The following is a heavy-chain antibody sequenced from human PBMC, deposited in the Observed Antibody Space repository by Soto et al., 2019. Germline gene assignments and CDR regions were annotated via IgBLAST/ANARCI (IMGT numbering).Heavy chain of an antibody. CDR2: ISYDGSNK. CDR3: ASSTYDFWSGYTSGYCYMDV. D-gene: IGHD3-3*01. Sequence: QVQLVESGGGVVQPGRSLRLSCAASGFTFSSYGMHWVRQAPGKGLEWVAVISYDGSNKYYADSVKGRFTISRDNSKNSLYLQMNSLRAEDTAVYYCASSTYDFWSGYTSGYCYMDVWGKGTTVTVSS. V-gene: IGHV3-30*03. CDR1: GFTFSSYG. J-gene: IGHJ6*03.